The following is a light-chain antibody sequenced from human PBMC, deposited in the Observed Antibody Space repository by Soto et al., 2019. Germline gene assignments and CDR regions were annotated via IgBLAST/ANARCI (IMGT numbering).Light chain of an antibody. V-gene: IGLV2-14*01. CDR1: SSDIGAYNF. CDR2: DVS. J-gene: IGLJ1*01. Sequence: QSLLTKPSSVSGSPGQSITITNTGTSSDIGAYNFVSWYQQHPGKAPKLMIYDVSNRPSGVSDRFSGFKSGDTASLTISGLQAEDEADYYCTSYTTSGSYVFGTGTKVTVL. CDR3: TSYTTSGSYV.